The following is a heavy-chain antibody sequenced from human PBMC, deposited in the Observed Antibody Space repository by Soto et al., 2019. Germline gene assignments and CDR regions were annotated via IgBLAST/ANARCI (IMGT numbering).Heavy chain of an antibody. CDR3: ARVLAVAGTVDYFDY. CDR2: IYHSGST. Sequence: SETLSLTCAVSGGSISSGCYSWSWIRQPPGKGLEWIGYIYHSGSTYYNPSLKSRVTISVDRSKNQFSPRLSSVTAADTAVYYCARVLAVAGTVDYFDYWGQGTLVTVSS. V-gene: IGHV4-30-2*01. J-gene: IGHJ4*02. D-gene: IGHD6-19*01. CDR1: GGSISSGCYS.